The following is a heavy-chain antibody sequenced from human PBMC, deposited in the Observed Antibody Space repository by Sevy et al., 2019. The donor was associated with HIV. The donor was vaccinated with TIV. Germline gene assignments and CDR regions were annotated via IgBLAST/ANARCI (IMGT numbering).Heavy chain of an antibody. CDR3: ARDRLGITISAEWGGGMDV. J-gene: IGHJ6*02. V-gene: IGHV3-33*01. CDR2: IRYDGSNK. D-gene: IGHD3-3*01. CDR1: GFTLSSYG. Sequence: GGSLRLSCAASGFTLSSYGMHWVRQAPGKGLEWVAVIRYDGSNKYYADSVKGRFTISRDISKNTLYLQMNSLRAEDTAVYYCARDRLGITISAEWGGGMDVWGQGTTVTVSS.